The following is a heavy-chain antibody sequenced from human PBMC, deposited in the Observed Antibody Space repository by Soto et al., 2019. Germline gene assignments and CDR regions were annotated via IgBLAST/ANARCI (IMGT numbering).Heavy chain of an antibody. D-gene: IGHD4-17*01. Sequence: GASVKVSCKASGYTFTGYYMHWVRQAPGKGLEWMGGFDPEDGETIYAQKFQGRVTMTEDTSTDTAYMELSSLRSEDTAVYYCATVRHTVTTFDYWGQGTLVTVSS. CDR3: ATVRHTVTTFDY. V-gene: IGHV1-24*01. J-gene: IGHJ4*02. CDR2: FDPEDGET. CDR1: GYTFTGYY.